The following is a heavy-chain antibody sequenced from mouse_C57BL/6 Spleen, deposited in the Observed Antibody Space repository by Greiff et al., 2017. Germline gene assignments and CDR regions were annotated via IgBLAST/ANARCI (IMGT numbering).Heavy chain of an antibody. D-gene: IGHD2-4*01. CDR2: INPSTGGT. Sequence: EVQLQQSGPELVKPGASVKISCKASGYSFPGYYMNWVKQSPEKSLEWIGEINPSTGGTTYNQKFKAKATLTVDKSSSTAYMQLKSLTSEDSAVYYCARRDYDWDAMDYWGQGTSVTVSS. CDR3: ARRDYDWDAMDY. V-gene: IGHV1-42*01. J-gene: IGHJ4*01. CDR1: GYSFPGYY.